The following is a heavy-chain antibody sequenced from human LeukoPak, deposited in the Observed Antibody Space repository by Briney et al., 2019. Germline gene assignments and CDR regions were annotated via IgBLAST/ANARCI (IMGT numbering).Heavy chain of an antibody. Sequence: ASVKVSCKASGYTFTGYYMHWVRQAPGQGLEWMGRINPNSGGTDYAQKFQGRVTMTRGTSTSTVYMELSSLRSEDTAVYYCDRGVAAAGSLDYWGQGTLVTVSS. D-gene: IGHD6-13*01. V-gene: IGHV1-2*06. CDR2: INPNSGGT. CDR1: GYTFTGYY. CDR3: DRGVAAAGSLDY. J-gene: IGHJ4*02.